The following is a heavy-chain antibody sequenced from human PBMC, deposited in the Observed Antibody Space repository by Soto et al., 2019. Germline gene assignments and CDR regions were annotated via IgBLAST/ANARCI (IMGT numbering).Heavy chain of an antibody. CDR3: ARSMGSGFRPGTHRFNWFDP. CDR2: IIPIFRTP. CDR1: GVTFSSFA. Sequence: QVQLVQSGAEVKQPGSSVKVSCQASGVTFSSFAISWVRQAPGQRLEWMGGIIPIFRTPNYAQNFQGRVTITADESTSSVYMELSRLRSEDTAVYYCARSMGSGFRPGTHRFNWFDPWGQGTLVTVSS. D-gene: IGHD5-12*01. J-gene: IGHJ5*02. V-gene: IGHV1-69*01.